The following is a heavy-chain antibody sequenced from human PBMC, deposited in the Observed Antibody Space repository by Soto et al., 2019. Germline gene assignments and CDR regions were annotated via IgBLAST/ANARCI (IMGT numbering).Heavy chain of an antibody. Sequence: GASVKVSCKASGYTFTYRYLHWVRQAPGQALEWMGWITPFNGNTNYAQKFQVRVTITTDGSMSTAYMELSSLRSDDTAVYYCARGPQSIGWRGKWFDPWVQRTLVTVTS. J-gene: IGHJ5*02. V-gene: IGHV1-45*02. CDR2: ITPFNGNT. CDR1: GYTFTYRY. D-gene: IGHD6-19*01. CDR3: ARGPQSIGWRGKWFDP.